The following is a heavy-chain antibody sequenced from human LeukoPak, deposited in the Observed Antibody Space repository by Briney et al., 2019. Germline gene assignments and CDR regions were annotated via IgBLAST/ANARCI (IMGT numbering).Heavy chain of an antibody. D-gene: IGHD3-10*01. Sequence: PGESLKISCKGSGYSFTSYWIGWVRQMPGKGLEWMGIIYPGDSDTRYSPSFQGQVTISADKSISTAYLQWSSLKASDTAMYYCARHIGRFGELLWAPQNYYYYMDVWGKGTTVTVSS. V-gene: IGHV5-51*01. J-gene: IGHJ6*03. CDR1: GYSFTSYW. CDR3: ARHIGRFGELLWAPQNYYYYMDV. CDR2: IYPGDSDT.